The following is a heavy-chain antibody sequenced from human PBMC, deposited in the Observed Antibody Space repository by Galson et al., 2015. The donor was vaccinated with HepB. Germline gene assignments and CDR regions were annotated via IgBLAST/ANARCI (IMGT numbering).Heavy chain of an antibody. J-gene: IGHJ4*02. V-gene: IGHV1-2*05. CDR1: GFTFSNY. D-gene: IGHD6-19*01. CDR2: INPNSGDT. Sequence: SCAASGFTFSNYMHWVRQAPGQGLEWMGRINPNSGDTNYAQKFQDRVTMTRDTSISTAYMELSRLRSDDTVVYYCARGDYSSGWYLDLWGQGTLVTVSS. CDR3: ARGDYSSGWYLDL.